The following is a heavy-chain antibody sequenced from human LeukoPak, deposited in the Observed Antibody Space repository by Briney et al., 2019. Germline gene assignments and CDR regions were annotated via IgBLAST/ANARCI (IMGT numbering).Heavy chain of an antibody. CDR3: AKSRPGGSYRRNWFDP. CDR1: GGSISSSSYY. D-gene: IGHD1-26*01. V-gene: IGHV4-39*01. Sequence: SETLSLTCTVSGGSISSSSYYWGWIRQPPGKGLEWIGSIYYSGSTYYNPSLKSRVTISVDTSKNQFSLKLTSVTAADTALYYCAKSRPGGSYRRNWFDPWGQGTLVTVSS. CDR2: IYYSGST. J-gene: IGHJ5*02.